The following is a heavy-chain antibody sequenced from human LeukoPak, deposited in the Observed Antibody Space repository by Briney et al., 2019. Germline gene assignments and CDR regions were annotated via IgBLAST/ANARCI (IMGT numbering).Heavy chain of an antibody. J-gene: IGHJ5*02. CDR1: GYTFTSYG. D-gene: IGHD2-15*01. CDR3: AREAPLGYCSGGSCYGLRARFDP. CDR2: ISAYNGNT. Sequence: ASVKVSCKASGYTFTSYGISWVRQAPGQGLEWMGWISAYNGNTNYAQKLQGRVTMTTDTSTSTAYMELRSLRSDDTAVYYCAREAPLGYCSGGSCYGLRARFDPWGQGTLVTVSS. V-gene: IGHV1-18*01.